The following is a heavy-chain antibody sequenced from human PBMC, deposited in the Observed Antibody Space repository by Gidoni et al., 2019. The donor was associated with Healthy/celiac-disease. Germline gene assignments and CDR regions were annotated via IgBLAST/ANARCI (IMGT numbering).Heavy chain of an antibody. Sequence: QVQLVESGGGLVKPGGSLRLSCAASGFTFSDYYMSWIRQAPGKGLEWVSYISSSSSYTNYADSVKGRFTISRDNAKNSLYLQMNSLRAEDTAVYYCARIQFPERWELPEDYWGQGTLVTVSS. V-gene: IGHV3-11*06. CDR2: ISSSSSYT. D-gene: IGHD1-26*01. CDR3: ARIQFPERWELPEDY. CDR1: GFTFSDYY. J-gene: IGHJ4*02.